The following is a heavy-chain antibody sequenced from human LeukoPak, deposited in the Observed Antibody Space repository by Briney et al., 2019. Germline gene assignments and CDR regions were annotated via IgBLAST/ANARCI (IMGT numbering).Heavy chain of an antibody. D-gene: IGHD6-19*01. CDR1: GFTFSSYG. CDR2: IWYDGSNK. V-gene: IGHV3-33*01. CDR3: ARGRVDSSGWYYFDY. J-gene: IGHJ4*02. Sequence: GRSLRLSCAASGFTFSSYGMHWVRHAPGKGLEWVAVIWYDGSNKYYADSVKGRFTISRDNSENTLYLQMNSLRAEDTAVYYCARGRVDSSGWYYFDYWGQGTLVTVSS.